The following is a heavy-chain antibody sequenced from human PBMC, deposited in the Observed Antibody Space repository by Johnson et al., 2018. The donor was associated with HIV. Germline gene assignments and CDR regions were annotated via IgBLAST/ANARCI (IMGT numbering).Heavy chain of an antibody. CDR1: GFTVSSNY. V-gene: IGHV3-66*02. Sequence: VQLVESGGGLVQPGGSLRLSCAASGFTVSSNYMSWVRQAPGKGLEWVSVIYSGGRTYYADSVKGRFTISRDNSKNTLYLQMNSLRAEDTAVYYCARAVRDFYDSSGYYYSFAFDLWGQGTVVTVSS. CDR2: IYSGGRT. J-gene: IGHJ3*01. CDR3: ARAVRDFYDSSGYYYSFAFDL. D-gene: IGHD3-22*01.